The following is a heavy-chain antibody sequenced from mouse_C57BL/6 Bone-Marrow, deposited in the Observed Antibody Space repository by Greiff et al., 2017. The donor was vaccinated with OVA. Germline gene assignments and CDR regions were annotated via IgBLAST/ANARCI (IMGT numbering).Heavy chain of an antibody. D-gene: IGHD1-1*01. CDR3: ARSSPYYDGSSYLYWAMDY. V-gene: IGHV2-2*01. J-gene: IGHJ4*01. CDR1: GFSLTSYG. Sequence: QVQLQQSGPGLVQPSQSLSITCTVSGFSLTSYGVHWVRQSPGKGLEWLGVIWSGGSTDYNAAFISRLSNSKDNSKSQVFFKMNSLQADDTAIYYCARSSPYYDGSSYLYWAMDYWGQGTSVTVSS. CDR2: IWSGGST.